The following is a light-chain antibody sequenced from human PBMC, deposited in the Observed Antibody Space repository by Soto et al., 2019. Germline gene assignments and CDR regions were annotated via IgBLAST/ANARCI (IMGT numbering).Light chain of an antibody. Sequence: EIVLTQSPATLSLSPGERATLSCRASQSFINNYLAWYHQKPGQAPRLLIYGASNRATGIPARSSGSGSGTDFTLPISTLEPADLAVYYCQQYGSSGTFGQGTKVDIK. V-gene: IGKV3-20*01. CDR3: QQYGSSGT. CDR1: QSFINNY. CDR2: GAS. J-gene: IGKJ1*01.